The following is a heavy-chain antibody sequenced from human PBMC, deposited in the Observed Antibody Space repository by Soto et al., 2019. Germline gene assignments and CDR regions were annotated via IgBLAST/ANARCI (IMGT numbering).Heavy chain of an antibody. V-gene: IGHV3-30*18. D-gene: IGHD3-10*01. Sequence: GGSLRLSCAASGFTFSSYGMHWVRQAPGKGLEWVAVISYDGSNKYYADSVKGRFTISRDNSKNTLYLQMNSLRAEDTAVYYCAKTIQSSGDGHFDYWGQGTLVTVSS. CDR2: ISYDGSNK. CDR1: GFTFSSYG. CDR3: AKTIQSSGDGHFDY. J-gene: IGHJ4*02.